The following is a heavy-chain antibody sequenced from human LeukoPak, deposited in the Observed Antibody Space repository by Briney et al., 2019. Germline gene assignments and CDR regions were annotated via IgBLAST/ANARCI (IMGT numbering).Heavy chain of an antibody. V-gene: IGHV3-48*04. CDR2: ISSSSSTI. J-gene: IGHJ4*02. CDR3: ARDLRPNYYDSSGPDY. CDR1: GFTFSSYS. D-gene: IGHD3-22*01. Sequence: GGSLRLSCAASGFTFSSYSMNWVRQAPGKGLEWVSYISSSSSTIYYADSVKGRFTISRDNAKNSLYLQMNSLRAEDTAVYYCARDLRPNYYDSSGPDYWGQGTLVTVSS.